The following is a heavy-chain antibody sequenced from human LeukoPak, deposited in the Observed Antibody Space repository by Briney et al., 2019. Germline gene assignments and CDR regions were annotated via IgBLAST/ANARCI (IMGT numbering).Heavy chain of an antibody. CDR1: GFSLTTYA. CDR3: ARVVAAVAGYFDL. Sequence: GGSLRLSCAASGFSLTTYAMGWVRQAPGKGLEWVSVINDRGDSTYYADSVKGRFTISRDSSKNTLYLQMNSLRAEDTAVYYCARVVAAVAGYFDLWGRGTLVTVSS. J-gene: IGHJ2*01. V-gene: IGHV3-23*01. D-gene: IGHD6-13*01. CDR2: INDRGDST.